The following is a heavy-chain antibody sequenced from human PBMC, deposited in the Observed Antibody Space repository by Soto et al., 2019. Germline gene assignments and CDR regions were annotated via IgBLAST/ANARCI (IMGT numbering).Heavy chain of an antibody. Sequence: GGSLRLSCAASGFTFSTYAMHWVRQTPGKGLEWVSIIWYDGHNIYYADSVKGRFTISRDNSKNTLYLQLNSVRAEDTAVYFCARNPGNPRVSGYLDVWGKGTTVTVSS. V-gene: IGHV3-33*01. D-gene: IGHD2-21*01. CDR2: IWYDGHNI. CDR1: GFTFSTYA. CDR3: ARNPGNPRVSGYLDV. J-gene: IGHJ6*04.